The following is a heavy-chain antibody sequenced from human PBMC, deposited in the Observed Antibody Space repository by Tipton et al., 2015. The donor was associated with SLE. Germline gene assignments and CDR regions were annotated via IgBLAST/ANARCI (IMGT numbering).Heavy chain of an antibody. CDR3: ARDKLSGWYPRYFDL. D-gene: IGHD6-19*01. CDR2: INHSGST. CDR1: GGSFSGYY. V-gene: IGHV4-34*01. Sequence: TLSITCAVYGGSFSGYYWSWIRQPPGKGLEWIGEINHSGSTNYNPSLKSRVTISVDTSKNQFSLKLSSVTAADTAVYYCARDKLSGWYPRYFDLWGRGTLVTVSS. J-gene: IGHJ2*01.